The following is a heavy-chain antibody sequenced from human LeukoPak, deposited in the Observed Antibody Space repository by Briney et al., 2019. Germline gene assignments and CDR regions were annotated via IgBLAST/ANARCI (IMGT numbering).Heavy chain of an antibody. V-gene: IGHV3-7*01. CDR3: ARSRSGYYEDY. CDR1: GFTFSNAW. D-gene: IGHD3-22*01. J-gene: IGHJ4*02. CDR2: IKEDGSEK. Sequence: PGGSLRLSCAASGFTFSNAWMSWVRQAPGKGLEWVANIKEDGSEKYYVDSVKGRFTISRDNAKNSLSLQVNSLSAEDTAVYYCARSRSGYYEDYWGQGTLVTVSS.